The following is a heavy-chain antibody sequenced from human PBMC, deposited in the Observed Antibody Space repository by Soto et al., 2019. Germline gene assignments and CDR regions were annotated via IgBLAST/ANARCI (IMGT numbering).Heavy chain of an antibody. V-gene: IGHV4-61*08. Sequence: QVQLQESGPGLVKPSETLSLTCTVSGGSVTSGAYYWTWIRRPPGKGLEWIGYIHNTGNTNYNPPLKSRVTISRDTSKNQFSLRLSSVTAADTAVYYCARGSFPNWFDPWGQGTLVTVSS. CDR2: IHNTGNT. J-gene: IGHJ5*02. CDR3: ARGSFPNWFDP. CDR1: GGSVTSGAYY.